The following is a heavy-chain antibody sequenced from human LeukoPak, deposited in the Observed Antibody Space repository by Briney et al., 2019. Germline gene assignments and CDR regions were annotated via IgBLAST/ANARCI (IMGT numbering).Heavy chain of an antibody. J-gene: IGHJ4*02. V-gene: IGHV3-21*01. CDR1: GFTFSSYS. Sequence: GGSLRLSCAASGFTFSSYSMNWVRQAPGKGLEWVSSISSSSSYIYYADSVKGRFTISRDNAKNSLYLQMNSLRAEDTAVYYCARDIGSGGPYYFDYWGQGTLVTVSS. CDR3: ARDIGSGGPYYFDY. CDR2: ISSSSSYI. D-gene: IGHD3-10*01.